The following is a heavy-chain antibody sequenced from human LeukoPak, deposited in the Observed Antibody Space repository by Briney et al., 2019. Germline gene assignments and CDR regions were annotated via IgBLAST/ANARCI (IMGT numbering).Heavy chain of an antibody. CDR3: ARHRAIGSSCWFDP. V-gene: IGHV5-51*01. CDR1: GNDFTNYG. CDR2: IYPGDSDT. Sequence: GESLKISCTGSGNDFTNYGIAWVRQMHGKVLEWMGIIYPGDSDTRYSPFFQGQVAISADKSISTAYLQWSSLKASDTAMYYCARHRAIGSSCWFDPWGQGTLVAVSS. J-gene: IGHJ5*02. D-gene: IGHD3-3*01.